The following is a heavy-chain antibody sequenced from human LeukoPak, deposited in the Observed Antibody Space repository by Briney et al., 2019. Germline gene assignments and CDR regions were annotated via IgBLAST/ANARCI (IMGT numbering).Heavy chain of an antibody. Sequence: GGSLRLSCPASVCTFSTYSMNWVRRAPGKGVDWVSSISSSSIYIYYADSVKGRFTISRDNAKNSLYLKMNSLRAEDTAVYYCARDRHGDSPGGDVLHIWGQGTMVTVSS. CDR3: ARDRHGDSPGGDVLHI. CDR1: VCTFSTYS. D-gene: IGHD4-17*01. CDR2: ISSSSIYI. V-gene: IGHV3-21*01. J-gene: IGHJ3*02.